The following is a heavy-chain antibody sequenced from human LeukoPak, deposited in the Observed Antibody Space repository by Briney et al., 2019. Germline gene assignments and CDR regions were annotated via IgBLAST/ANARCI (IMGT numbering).Heavy chain of an antibody. Sequence: MSAQTLSLTCTVSGGSISSGGYYWGWIGQPQGKGLEWIGYIYYSGSTYYHPSLKSRVTISVDTSKNQFSLKLSSLTAADTAVYYCAREATMVRGISWFDPWGQGTLVTVSS. V-gene: IGHV4-30-4*08. CDR3: AREATMVRGISWFDP. CDR2: IYYSGST. CDR1: GGSISSGGYY. J-gene: IGHJ5*02. D-gene: IGHD3-10*01.